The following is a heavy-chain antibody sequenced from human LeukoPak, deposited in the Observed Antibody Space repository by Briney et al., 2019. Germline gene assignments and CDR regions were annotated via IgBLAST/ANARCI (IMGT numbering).Heavy chain of an antibody. D-gene: IGHD3-10*01. CDR2: ISASGIST. Sequence: GGSLRLSCAASGFSFNSYAMTWVRQAPGKGLEWVSAISASGISTYYADSVKGRFTISRDNSKNTLYLQMNSLRAEDTAVYYCAKDFRVRGVVLGLDVWGKGTTVTISS. CDR3: AKDFRVRGVVLGLDV. J-gene: IGHJ6*04. CDR1: GFSFNSYA. V-gene: IGHV3-23*01.